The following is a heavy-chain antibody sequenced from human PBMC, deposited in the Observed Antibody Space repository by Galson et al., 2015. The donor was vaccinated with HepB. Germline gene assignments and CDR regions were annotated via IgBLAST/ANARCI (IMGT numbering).Heavy chain of an antibody. CDR2: IDPSDSYT. Sequence: QSGAEVKKPGESLRISCKGSGYSFTSYWISWVRQMPGKGLEWMGRIDPSDSYTNYSPSFQGHVTISADKSISTAYLQWSSLKASDTAMYYCARGYCSSTSCYNAFDIWGQGTMVTVSS. J-gene: IGHJ3*02. V-gene: IGHV5-10-1*01. D-gene: IGHD2-2*02. CDR3: ARGYCSSTSCYNAFDI. CDR1: GYSFTSYW.